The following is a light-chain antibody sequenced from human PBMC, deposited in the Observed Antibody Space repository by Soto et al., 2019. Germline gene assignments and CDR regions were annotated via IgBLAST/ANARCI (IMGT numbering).Light chain of an antibody. CDR2: KAS. V-gene: IGKV1-5*03. CDR3: HQYRSFSWT. J-gene: IGKJ1*01. CDR1: QSISRS. Sequence: DIQMTQSPSTLSASVGDRLTITCRASQSISRSLAWYQQKPGRAPKLLIYKASSLDSGVPSRFSGSGSGTEFTLTISSPQPDDSATYYCHQYRSFSWTFGQGTKVEIK.